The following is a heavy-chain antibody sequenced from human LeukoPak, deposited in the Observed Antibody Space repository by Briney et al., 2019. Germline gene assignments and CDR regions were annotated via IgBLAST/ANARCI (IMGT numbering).Heavy chain of an antibody. D-gene: IGHD3-22*01. J-gene: IGHJ4*02. Sequence: GASVKVSCKVSGYTLTELSMHWVRQAPGKGLEWMGGFDPEDGETIYAQKFQGRVTMTRDTSISTAYMELSRLRSDDTAVYYCARDGYYDSSGYYYGYYFDYWGQGTLVTVSS. CDR1: GYTLTELS. CDR3: ARDGYYDSSGYYYGYYFDY. V-gene: IGHV1-24*01. CDR2: FDPEDGET.